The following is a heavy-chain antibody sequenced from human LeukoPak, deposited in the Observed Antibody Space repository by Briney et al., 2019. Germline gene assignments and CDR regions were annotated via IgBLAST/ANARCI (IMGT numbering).Heavy chain of an antibody. V-gene: IGHV4-39*01. J-gene: IGHJ4*02. Sequence: SETLSLTCAVYGGSFSSYYWGWIRQPPGKGLEWIGSIYYSGRTYYNPSLKSRVTISVDTSKNQFSLKLSSVTAADTAVYYCARLEVAGINDYWGQGTLVTVSS. CDR2: IYYSGRT. CDR1: GGSFSSYY. D-gene: IGHD6-19*01. CDR3: ARLEVAGINDY.